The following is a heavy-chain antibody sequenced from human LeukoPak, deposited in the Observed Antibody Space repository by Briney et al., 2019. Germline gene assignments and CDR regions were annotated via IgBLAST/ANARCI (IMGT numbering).Heavy chain of an antibody. V-gene: IGHV3-30*18. D-gene: IGHD1-26*01. CDR2: ISSDGRNK. Sequence: GRSLRLSCAASGLTFSSYGMHWVRQAPGKGLEWVAFISSDGRNKYYADSVKGRFIISRDNSKNTLYLQMNSLRAEDTAVYYCAKDRGSYSTTADSWGQGTLVTVSS. J-gene: IGHJ5*01. CDR3: AKDRGSYSTTADS. CDR1: GLTFSSYG.